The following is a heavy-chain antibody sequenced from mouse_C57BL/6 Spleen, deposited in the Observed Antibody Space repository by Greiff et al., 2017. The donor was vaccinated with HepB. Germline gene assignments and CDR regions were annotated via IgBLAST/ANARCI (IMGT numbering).Heavy chain of an antibody. D-gene: IGHD1-1*01. CDR2: IYPGDGDT. CDR3: SSVDFDY. CDR1: GYAFSSSW. Sequence: VKLQESGPELVKPGASVKISCKASGYAFSSSWMNWVKQRPGKGLEWIGRIYPGDGDTNYNGKFKGKATLTADKSSSTAYMQLSSLTSEDSAVYFCSSVDFDYWGQGTTLTVSS. J-gene: IGHJ2*01. V-gene: IGHV1-82*01.